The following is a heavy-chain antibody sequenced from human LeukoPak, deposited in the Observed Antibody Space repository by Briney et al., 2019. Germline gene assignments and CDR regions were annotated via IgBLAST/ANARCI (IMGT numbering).Heavy chain of an antibody. CDR2: INHSGST. V-gene: IGHV4-34*01. Sequence: PSGTLSLTCAVYGGSFSGYYWSLIRQPPGKGLEWIGEINHSGSTNYNPSLKSRVTISVDTSKNQFSLKLSSVTAADTAVYYCARGANSNYVYDYWGQGTLVTVSS. CDR3: ARGANSNYVYDY. J-gene: IGHJ4*02. CDR1: GGSFSGYY. D-gene: IGHD4-11*01.